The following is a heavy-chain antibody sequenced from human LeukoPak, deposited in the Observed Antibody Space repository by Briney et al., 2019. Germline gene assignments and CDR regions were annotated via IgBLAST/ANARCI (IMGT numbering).Heavy chain of an antibody. CDR1: EFTFSSHG. Sequence: GGSLRLSCAASEFTFSSHGMHWVRQAPGKGLEWVAVIWYDGSNKYYADSVKGRFTISRDNAKNSLYLQMNSLRAEDTAVYYCARAVLGGVFGVPSGVYYMDVWGKGTTVTVSS. V-gene: IGHV3-33*01. D-gene: IGHD3-3*01. CDR3: ARAVLGGVFGVPSGVYYMDV. CDR2: IWYDGSNK. J-gene: IGHJ6*03.